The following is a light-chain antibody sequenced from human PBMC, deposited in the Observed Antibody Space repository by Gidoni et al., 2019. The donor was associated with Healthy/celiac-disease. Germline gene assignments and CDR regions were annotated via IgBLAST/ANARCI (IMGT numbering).Light chain of an antibody. CDR3: SSHTSSSTLV. CDR1: SSDVGGYNY. V-gene: IGLV2-14*01. J-gene: IGLJ2*01. Sequence: QSALTQPASVSGFPGQSITISCTGTSSDVGGYNYVSWFQQHPGKAPKLKIYEVSNRPSGVSNRFSGSKSGNTASLTISGLQAEDEGDYYCSSHTSSSTLVFGGGTKVTVL. CDR2: EVS.